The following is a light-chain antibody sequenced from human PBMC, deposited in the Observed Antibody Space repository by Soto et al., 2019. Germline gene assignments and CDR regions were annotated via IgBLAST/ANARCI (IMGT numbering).Light chain of an antibody. V-gene: IGKV3-11*01. CDR1: QSVSNY. CDR3: QHRGT. CDR2: DAS. Sequence: EIVLTQSPATLSLSPGERATLSCRASQSVSNYLGWYQQKPGQAPRLLIYDASSRATGIPARFSGSGSGTDFTLPISSLEPTDFGVYYCQHRGTFGQGTRLEIK. J-gene: IGKJ5*01.